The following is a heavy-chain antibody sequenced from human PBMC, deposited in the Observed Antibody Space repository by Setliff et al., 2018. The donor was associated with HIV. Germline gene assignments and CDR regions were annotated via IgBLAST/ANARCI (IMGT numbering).Heavy chain of an antibody. CDR1: GFTFSNYS. CDR3: VRELLGSGGTVPEVNFFDS. CDR2: IFYFGSV. D-gene: IGHD1-26*01. J-gene: IGHJ5*01. Sequence: PGGSLRLSCAAPGFTFSNYSMNWVRQSPGKGLEWIGSIFYFGSVTYNPSLKSRPLISIDTSKTQFSLNLRSVTAADTAVYYCVRELLGSGGTVPEVNFFDSWGQGTLVTVSS. V-gene: IGHV4-59*12.